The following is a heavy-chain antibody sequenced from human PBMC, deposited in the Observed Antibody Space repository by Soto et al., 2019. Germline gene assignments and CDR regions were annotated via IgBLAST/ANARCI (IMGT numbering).Heavy chain of an antibody. CDR2: IYYSGST. Sequence: LSLTCTVSGGSISSSSYYWGWIRQPPGKGLEWIGSIYYSGSTYYNPSLKSRVTISVDTSKNQFSLKLSSVTAADTAVYYCARHANWFDPWGQGTLVTVSS. CDR3: ARHANWFDP. V-gene: IGHV4-39*01. CDR1: GGSISSSSYY. J-gene: IGHJ5*02.